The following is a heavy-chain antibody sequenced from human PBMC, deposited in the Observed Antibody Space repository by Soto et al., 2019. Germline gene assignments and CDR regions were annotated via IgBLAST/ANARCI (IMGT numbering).Heavy chain of an antibody. V-gene: IGHV3-30-3*01. CDR3: ARAGRAAAVIGNYYNGMDV. CDR1: GFTFNYYD. Sequence: QVQLVESGGGVVQPGRSLRLSCAASGFTFNYYDIQWVRQAPGKGLEWVAVISFDGSRKYYADSVRGRFTISRANSNKTVFLRIISMRGEDTAVYCCARAGRAAAVIGNYYNGMDVWGQGTTVTVSS. J-gene: IGHJ6*02. CDR2: ISFDGSRK. D-gene: IGHD6-13*01.